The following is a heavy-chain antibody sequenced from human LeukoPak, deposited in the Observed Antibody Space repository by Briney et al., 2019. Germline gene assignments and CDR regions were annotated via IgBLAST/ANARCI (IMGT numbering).Heavy chain of an antibody. CDR1: GYTFTSYG. D-gene: IGHD5-12*01. CDR2: INPNSGGT. J-gene: IGHJ4*02. Sequence: ASVKVSCKASGYTFTSYGISWVRQAPGQGLEWMGWINPNSGGTNYAQKFQGRVTMTRDTSISTAYMELSRLRSDDTAVYYCARAGPQDIVATIWGQGTLVTVSS. CDR3: ARAGPQDIVATI. V-gene: IGHV1-2*02.